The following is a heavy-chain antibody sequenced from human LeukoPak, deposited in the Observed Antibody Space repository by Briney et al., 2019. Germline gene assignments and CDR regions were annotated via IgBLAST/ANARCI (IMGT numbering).Heavy chain of an antibody. CDR3: ARAPTVVTPSWDYYYYMDV. D-gene: IGHD4-23*01. V-gene: IGHV3-11*05. CDR1: GFTFSASY. J-gene: IGHJ6*03. CDR2: ISGDSGDT. Sequence: GGSLRLSCAASGFTFSASYMTWVRQAPGKGLEWLSYISGDSGDTNYADSVKGRFTISRDNAKNSLYLQMNSLRAEDTAVYYCARAPTVVTPSWDYYYYMDVWGKGTTVTVSS.